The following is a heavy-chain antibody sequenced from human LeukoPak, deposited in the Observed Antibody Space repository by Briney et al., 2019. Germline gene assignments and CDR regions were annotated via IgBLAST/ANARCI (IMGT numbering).Heavy chain of an antibody. CDR1: GGSFSGYY. CDR3: ARLTYGDYVLTPYYSYYYMDV. V-gene: IGHV4-34*01. D-gene: IGHD4-17*01. Sequence: SETLSLTCAVYGGSFSGYYWSWIRQPPGKGLEWIGEINHRGSTNYNPSLKSRVTISVDTSKNQFSLKLSSVTAADTDVYYCARLTYGDYVLTPYYSYYYMDVWGKGTTVTISS. J-gene: IGHJ6*03. CDR2: INHRGST.